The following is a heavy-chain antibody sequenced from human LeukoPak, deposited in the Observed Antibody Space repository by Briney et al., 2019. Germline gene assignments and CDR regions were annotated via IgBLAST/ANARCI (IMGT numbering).Heavy chain of an antibody. V-gene: IGHV1-8*01. CDR3: ARGPPRIAARGYYYYYMDV. CDR2: MNPNSGNT. Sequence: ASVKVSCKASGYTFTSYDINWVRQATGQGLEWMGWMNPNSGNTGYAQKFQGRVTITRNTSISTAYMKLSSLRSEDTAVYYCARGPPRIAARGYYYYYMDVWGKGNPGHRLL. CDR1: GYTFTSYD. J-gene: IGHJ6*03. D-gene: IGHD6-6*01.